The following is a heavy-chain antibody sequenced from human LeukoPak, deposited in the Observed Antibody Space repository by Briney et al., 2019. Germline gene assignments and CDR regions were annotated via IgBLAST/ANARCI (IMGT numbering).Heavy chain of an antibody. D-gene: IGHD4-17*01. Sequence: GASVKVSCKASGYTFTEYNFSWVRQVPGQGLERLGWISGYNGHTKYAQKMQGRVTMTRDKSTSTVYMELRSLISDDTAIYYCARENDYDDYGGAFDFWGQGTMVTVSS. CDR2: ISGYNGHT. CDR3: ARENDYDDYGGAFDF. V-gene: IGHV1-18*01. CDR1: GYTFTEYN. J-gene: IGHJ3*01.